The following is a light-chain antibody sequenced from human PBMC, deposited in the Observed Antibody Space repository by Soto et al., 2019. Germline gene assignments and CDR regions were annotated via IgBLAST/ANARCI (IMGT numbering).Light chain of an antibody. CDR1: QGISKW. J-gene: IGKJ1*01. CDR3: QQYNSYDMWS. V-gene: IGKV1-5*01. CDR2: GAS. Sequence: DIQMTQSPSTLSASVGERVTLTCRASQGISKWLAWYQQKTGKAPKLLIYGASSLENGVPSRFSGSGSGTEFTLTISSLQADDYSTYYCQQYNSYDMWSFGQGTKVDLK.